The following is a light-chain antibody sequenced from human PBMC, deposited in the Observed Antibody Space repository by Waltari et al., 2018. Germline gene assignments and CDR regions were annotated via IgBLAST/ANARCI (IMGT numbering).Light chain of an antibody. CDR3: QVWDPNSDHLVV. V-gene: IGLV3-21*04. Sequence: SYVLTQAPSVSVAPGQTATITCGGNDIGRTNVHWYQQKPGQAPIVVIDYDSDRPSWIPGRFSGSNSGNTATLTISRVEAGDEADYFCQVWDPNSDHLVVFGGGTKLTVL. CDR2: YDS. J-gene: IGLJ2*01. CDR1: DIGRTN.